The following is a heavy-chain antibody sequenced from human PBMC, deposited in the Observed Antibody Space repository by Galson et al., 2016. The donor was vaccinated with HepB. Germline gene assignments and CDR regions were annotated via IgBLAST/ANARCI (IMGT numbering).Heavy chain of an antibody. CDR1: GYKFTGHY. CDR3: ARQAGNLVQTYYFDY. D-gene: IGHD3-10*01. J-gene: IGHJ4*02. CDR2: INPNSGAT. V-gene: IGHV1-2*02. Sequence: SVKVSCKASGYKFTGHYLQWVRQSPGQGLEWMGWINPNSGATNFAPKFQGRVTMTRDTSINTVYLELSGLKSDDTAVYYCARQAGNLVQTYYFDYWGRGTLVTVSS.